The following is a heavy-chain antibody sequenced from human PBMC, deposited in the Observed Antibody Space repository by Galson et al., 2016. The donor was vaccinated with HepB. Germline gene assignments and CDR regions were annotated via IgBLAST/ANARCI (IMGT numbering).Heavy chain of an antibody. V-gene: IGHV1-18*01. CDR2: ISTYSGNT. J-gene: IGHJ6*02. D-gene: IGHD2-2*01. Sequence: SVKVSCKASGYTFTTSGISWVRQAPGQGLEWMGWISTYSGNTKYAQTLHDRVTMTIDTSTSTAYMELRSLRSDDTAVYYCGRDPLSSKWSPYYFAMDVWGQGTTVIVSS. CDR1: GYTFTTSG. CDR3: GRDPLSSKWSPYYFAMDV.